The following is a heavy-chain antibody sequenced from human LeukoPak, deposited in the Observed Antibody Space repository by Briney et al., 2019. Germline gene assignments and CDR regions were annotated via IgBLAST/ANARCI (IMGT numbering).Heavy chain of an antibody. Sequence: PSETLSLTCTVSGGSISSYYWSWIRQPPGKGLEWIGYIYYSGSTNYNPSLKSRVTISVDTSKNQFSLKVNSVTAADTAVYYCARALDYGDYDWFDPWGQGTLVTVSS. J-gene: IGHJ5*02. CDR1: GGSISSYY. D-gene: IGHD4-17*01. CDR3: ARALDYGDYDWFDP. CDR2: IYYSGST. V-gene: IGHV4-59*08.